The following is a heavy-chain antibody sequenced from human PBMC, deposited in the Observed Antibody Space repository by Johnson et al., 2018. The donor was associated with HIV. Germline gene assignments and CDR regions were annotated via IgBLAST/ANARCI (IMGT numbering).Heavy chain of an antibody. CDR1: GFTFDDYD. D-gene: IGHD1-26*01. CDR2: INWNGGST. CDR3: ARDRVMVGATVDAFDI. Sequence: EKLVESGGGVVRPGGSLRLSCAASGFTFDDYDMSWVRQAPGKGLEWVSGINWNGGSTGYADSVKGRFTISRDNAKNSLYLQMSSLRAEDTALYYCARDRVMVGATVDAFDIWGQGTMVTVSS. V-gene: IGHV3-20*04. J-gene: IGHJ3*02.